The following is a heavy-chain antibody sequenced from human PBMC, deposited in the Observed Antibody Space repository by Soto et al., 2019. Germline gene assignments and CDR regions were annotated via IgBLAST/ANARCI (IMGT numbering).Heavy chain of an antibody. CDR1: GYNFINYW. V-gene: IGHV5-51*01. J-gene: IGHJ6*03. Sequence: PGESLKISCKGSGYNFINYWIAWVRQMPGEGLESMGVIFPADSDTRYSPSFQGRVTISVDKSINTAYLQWDSLKASDTAIYYCAKAGTVTDYYYMDVWGKGTTVTVSS. D-gene: IGHD4-17*01. CDR3: AKAGTVTDYYYMDV. CDR2: IFPADSDT.